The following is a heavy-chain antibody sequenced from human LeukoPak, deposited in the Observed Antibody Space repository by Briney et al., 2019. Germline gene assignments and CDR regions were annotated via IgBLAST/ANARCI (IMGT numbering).Heavy chain of an antibody. V-gene: IGHV3-49*04. CDR3: TREWLVLDY. D-gene: IGHD3-22*01. J-gene: IGHJ4*02. CDR2: IRSKAYGGTT. CDR1: GFTFSSYS. Sequence: GGSLRLSCAASGFTFSSYSMNWVRQAPGKGLEWVGFIRSKAYGGTTEYAASVKGRFTISRDDSKSIAYLQMNSLKTEDTAVYYCTREWLVLDYWGQGTLVTVSS.